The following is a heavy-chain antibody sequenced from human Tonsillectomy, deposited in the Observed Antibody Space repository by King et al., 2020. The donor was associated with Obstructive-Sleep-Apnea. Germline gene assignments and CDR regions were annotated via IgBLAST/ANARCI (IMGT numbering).Heavy chain of an antibody. Sequence: VQLVESGGGLVQPGGSLRLSCAASGFTVSSKYMSWVRQAQGRGLEWVSVIYAVGSTYYADSVKGRFTISRDNSKNTVYLQMKSRRAEDTAVYFCARDLVMDVWGQGTTVTVSS. CDR1: GFTVSSKY. CDR3: ARDLVMDV. CDR2: IYAVGST. J-gene: IGHJ6*02. D-gene: IGHD2-8*02. V-gene: IGHV3-66*01.